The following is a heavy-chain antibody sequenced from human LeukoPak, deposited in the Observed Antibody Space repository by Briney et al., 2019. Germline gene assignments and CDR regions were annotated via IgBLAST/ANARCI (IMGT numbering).Heavy chain of an antibody. CDR1: GYTFTNYG. J-gene: IGHJ2*01. CDR2: ISAFNVNT. CDR3: ARVVAVVPAARGSWYFDL. D-gene: IGHD2-2*01. Sequence: ASVKVSCKASGYTFTNYGITWVRQAPGQGLEWMGWISAFNVNTIYAQNLQGRVTMTTNTSTSTAYMELRSLRSDDTAVYYCARVVAVVPAARGSWYFDLWGRGTLVSVSS. V-gene: IGHV1-18*01.